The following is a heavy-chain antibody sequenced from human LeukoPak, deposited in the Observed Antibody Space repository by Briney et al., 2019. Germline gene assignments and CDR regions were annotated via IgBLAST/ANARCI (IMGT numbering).Heavy chain of an antibody. D-gene: IGHD5-12*01. CDR2: ISYDGSNK. Sequence: GGSLRLSCAASGFTFSSYGMHWGRQAPGEGLEWVAVISYDGSNKYYAVSVKGRFTISRDNSKNTLYLQMNSLRAEDTAVYYCAKDHSDYGLDYWGQGTLVTVSS. CDR1: GFTFSSYG. J-gene: IGHJ4*02. CDR3: AKDHSDYGLDY. V-gene: IGHV3-30*18.